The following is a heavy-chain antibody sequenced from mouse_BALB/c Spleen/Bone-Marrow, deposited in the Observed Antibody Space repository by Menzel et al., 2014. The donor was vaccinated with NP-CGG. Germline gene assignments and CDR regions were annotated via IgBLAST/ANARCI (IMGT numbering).Heavy chain of an antibody. CDR1: GFTFSDYY. V-gene: IGHV5-4*02. CDR2: ISDGGSYT. D-gene: IGHD1-1*01. J-gene: IGHJ2*01. CDR3: ARGSSYFDY. Sequence: EVKLMESGGGLVKPRGSLKLSCAASGFTFSDYYMHWVRQTPEKRLEWVATISDGGSYTYYPDSVKGRFTISRDNAKNSLYLQMSSLKSEDTAMYYCARGSSYFDYWGQGTTLTVSS.